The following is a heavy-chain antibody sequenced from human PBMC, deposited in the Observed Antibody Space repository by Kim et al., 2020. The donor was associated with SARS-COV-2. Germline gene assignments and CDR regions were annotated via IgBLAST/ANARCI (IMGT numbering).Heavy chain of an antibody. V-gene: IGHV3-30*18. J-gene: IGHJ4*02. CDR2: ISYDGSNK. Sequence: GGSLRLSCAASGFTFSSYGMHWVRQAPGKGLEWVAVISYDGSNKYYADSVKGRFTISRDNSKNTLYLQMNSLRAEDTAVYYCAKGRLWGNDYFDYWGQGTLVTVSS. D-gene: IGHD3-16*01. CDR1: GFTFSSYG. CDR3: AKGRLWGNDYFDY.